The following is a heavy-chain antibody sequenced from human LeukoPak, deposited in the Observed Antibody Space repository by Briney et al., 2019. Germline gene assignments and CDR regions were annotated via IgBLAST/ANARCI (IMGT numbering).Heavy chain of an antibody. J-gene: IGHJ4*02. V-gene: IGHV3-21*01. CDR3: ARGPGFYYDSSGYVHY. D-gene: IGHD3-22*01. CDR1: GFTFSSYW. CDR2: ISSSSSYI. Sequence: PGGSLRLSCAASGFTFSSYWMSWVRQAPGKGLEWVSSISSSSSYIYYADSVKGRFTISRDNAKNSLYLQMNSLRAEDTAVYYCARGPGFYYDSSGYVHYWGQGTLVTVSS.